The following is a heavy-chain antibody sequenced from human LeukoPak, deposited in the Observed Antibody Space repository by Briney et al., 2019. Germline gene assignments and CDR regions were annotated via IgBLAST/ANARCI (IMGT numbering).Heavy chain of an antibody. CDR1: GFTFSSYS. CDR3: ARPYSSGSEPLDN. J-gene: IGHJ4*02. D-gene: IGHD6-19*01. V-gene: IGHV3-48*02. Sequence: PGGSLRLSCAASGFTFSSYSMTWVRQAPGKGLGWISYISSSSRSIYYADSVKGRFTISRGNARNSLYLQMNSLRDEDTAVYYCARPYSSGSEPLDNWGQGALVTVSS. CDR2: ISSSSRSI.